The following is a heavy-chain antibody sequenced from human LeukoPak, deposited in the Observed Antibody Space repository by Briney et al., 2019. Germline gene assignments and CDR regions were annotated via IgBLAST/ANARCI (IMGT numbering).Heavy chain of an antibody. CDR3: AQITRPATYYDFWSGSPILYY. D-gene: IGHD3-3*01. CDR1: GFSLSTSGVG. Sequence: SGPTLVNPTQTLTLTCTFSGFSLSTSGVGVGWIRQPPGKALEWLALIYWDDDRRYSPSLKSRLTITKDTSKNQVVLSMTNMDPEETSTYYCAQITRPATYYDFWSGSPILYYWGQGTLVTVSS. V-gene: IGHV2-5*02. CDR2: IYWDDDR. J-gene: IGHJ4*02.